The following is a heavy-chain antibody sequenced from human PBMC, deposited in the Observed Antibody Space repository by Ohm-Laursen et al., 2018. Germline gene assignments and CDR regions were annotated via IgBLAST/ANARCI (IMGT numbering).Heavy chain of an antibody. CDR1: GSAFSNYG. CDR3: AKDDGISVTIDY. D-gene: IGHD4-17*01. J-gene: IGHJ4*02. CDR2: ISYDGSNK. Sequence: SLRLSCAASGSAFSNYGMHWVRQAPGKGLEWVAVISYDGSNKYYADSVKGRFTISRDNSKNTLYPQMNSLRAEDTAVYYCAKDDGISVTIDYWGQGTLVTVSS. V-gene: IGHV3-30*18.